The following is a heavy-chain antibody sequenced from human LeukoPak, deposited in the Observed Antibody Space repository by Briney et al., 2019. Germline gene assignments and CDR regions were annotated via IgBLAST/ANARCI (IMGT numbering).Heavy chain of an antibody. CDR1: GFTFSSYW. CDR2: INSDGSTT. D-gene: IGHD5-18*01. CDR3: ARDRATAMFDY. Sequence: GGSLRLSCAASGFTFSSYWMHWVRQAPGKGLLWVSRINSDGSTTNYADPVKGRFTISRDNAKNTLYLQMNSLRAEDTAVYYCARDRATAMFDYWAQGALVTVSS. V-gene: IGHV3-74*01. J-gene: IGHJ4*02.